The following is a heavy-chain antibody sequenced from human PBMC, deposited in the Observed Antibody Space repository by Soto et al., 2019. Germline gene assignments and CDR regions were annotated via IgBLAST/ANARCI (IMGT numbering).Heavy chain of an antibody. CDR2: IYSSGET. J-gene: IGHJ4*02. CDR3: ARASQCKSYFDCFAWLDY. V-gene: IGHV4-4*07. D-gene: IGHD3-9*01. Sequence: QVQLQESGPGLVRPSETLSLTGTVSSDSISGLYWTWIRQPAGKGLEWIGRIYSSGETNYNPSLTGRVIMSLDTSKNQFSLNLTSVTAVDTAVYYCARASQCKSYFDCFAWLDYWGQGTLVIVSS. CDR1: SDSISGLY.